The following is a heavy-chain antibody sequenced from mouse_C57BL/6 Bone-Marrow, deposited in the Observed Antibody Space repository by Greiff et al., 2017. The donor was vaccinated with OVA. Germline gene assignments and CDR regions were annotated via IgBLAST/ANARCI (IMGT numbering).Heavy chain of an antibody. Sequence: VQLQQSGAELVRPGASVKLSCTASGFNIKDYYMHWVKQRPEQGLEWIGRIDPEDGDTEYAPKFQGKATMTEDTSSNTAYLQLSSLTSEDTAVYYCTIYGSSPWFAYWGQGTLVTVSA. CDR3: TIYGSSPWFAY. V-gene: IGHV14-1*01. J-gene: IGHJ3*01. CDR2: IDPEDGDT. CDR1: GFNIKDYY. D-gene: IGHD1-1*01.